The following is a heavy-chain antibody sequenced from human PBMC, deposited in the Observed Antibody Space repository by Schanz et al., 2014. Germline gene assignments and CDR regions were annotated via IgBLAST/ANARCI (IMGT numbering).Heavy chain of an antibody. J-gene: IGHJ5*01. V-gene: IGHV1-18*01. D-gene: IGHD3-9*01. Sequence: QVQLVQSGAEVKKPGASVRVSCKASGYTFTTYAMRWVRQAPGQGLEWVGWISGYTGNKKYGQKVQGRVTMTADTSTNTAFKELRSLRSDDTAVYYCAKAEYDIVTDAYYRIDPWGQGTPVTVSS. CDR3: AKAEYDIVTDAYYRIDP. CDR1: GYTFTTYA. CDR2: ISGYTGNK.